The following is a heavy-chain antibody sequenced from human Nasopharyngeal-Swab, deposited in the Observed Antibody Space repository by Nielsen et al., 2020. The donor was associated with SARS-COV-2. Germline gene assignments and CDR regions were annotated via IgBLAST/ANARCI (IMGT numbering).Heavy chain of an antibody. Sequence: LSLTCATSGFRFSTYWMTWVRQAPGKGLEWVANIKQDGSEKYYVESVKGRFTVSRDNPKNLLYLQVNSLRAEDTAVYYCARQGVFVPAYFHQYYMDVWGKGTTVTVSS. D-gene: IGHD3-16*02. CDR3: ARQGVFVPAYFHQYYMDV. J-gene: IGHJ6*03. CDR2: IKQDGSEK. V-gene: IGHV3-7*03. CDR1: GFRFSTYW.